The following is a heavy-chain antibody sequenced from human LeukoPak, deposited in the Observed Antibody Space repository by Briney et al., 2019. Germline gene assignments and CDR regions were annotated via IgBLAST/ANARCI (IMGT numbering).Heavy chain of an antibody. D-gene: IGHD3-16*02. J-gene: IGHJ4*02. CDR2: IYTSGST. CDR1: GGSISSYY. CDR3: AREDYDYVWGSYRFDY. V-gene: IGHV4-4*07. Sequence: PSETLSLTCTVSGGSISSYYWSWIRQPAGKGLGWIGCIYTSGSTNYNPSLKSRVTMSVDTSKNQFSLKLSSVTAADTAVYYCAREDYDYVWGSYRFDYWGQGTLVTVSS.